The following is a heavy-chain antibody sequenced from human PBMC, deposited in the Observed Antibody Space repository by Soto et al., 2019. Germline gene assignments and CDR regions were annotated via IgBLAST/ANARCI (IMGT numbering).Heavy chain of an antibody. V-gene: IGHV6-1*01. D-gene: IGHD2-2*01. Sequence: PSQTLALTCAISGDSVSSNSAAWGWIRQSPSRGLEWLGRTYYRSKWNNDYAVFVKSRITINPDTSKNQFSLQLNSVTPEDTAVYYCAREVGGMEVWGQGTTVTVSS. CDR2: TYYRSKWNN. CDR1: GDSVSSNSAA. J-gene: IGHJ6*02. CDR3: AREVGGMEV.